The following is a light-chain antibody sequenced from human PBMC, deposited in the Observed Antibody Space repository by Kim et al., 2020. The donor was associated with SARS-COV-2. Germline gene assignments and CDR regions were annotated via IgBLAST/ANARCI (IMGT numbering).Light chain of an antibody. Sequence: RRDNIGMNSVYWYQQDTGPAPLLVIYSDIQRPSGVPDRFSGSKSGTTATLTISGLESEDEADYYCAVWDRSSNRRVFGGGTQLTVL. CDR1: RDNIGMNS. CDR2: SDI. CDR3: AVWDRSSNRRV. V-gene: IGLV1-44*01. J-gene: IGLJ3*02.